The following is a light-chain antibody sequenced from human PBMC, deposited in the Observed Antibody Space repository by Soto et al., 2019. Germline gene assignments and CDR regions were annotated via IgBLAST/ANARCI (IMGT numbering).Light chain of an antibody. Sequence: EIVMTQSPATLSVSPGERATLSCRASQSVSSNLAWYQQKPGQAPRILIYGASTRATGIPARFSGSGSGTEITLTISSLLSEDFALYYCQQYNNWPGWTFGQGTKVEIK. V-gene: IGKV3-15*01. CDR1: QSVSSN. CDR3: QQYNNWPGWT. J-gene: IGKJ1*01. CDR2: GAS.